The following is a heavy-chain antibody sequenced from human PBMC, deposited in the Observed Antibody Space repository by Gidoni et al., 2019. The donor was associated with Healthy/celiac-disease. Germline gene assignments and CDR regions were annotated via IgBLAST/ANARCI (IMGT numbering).Heavy chain of an antibody. J-gene: IGHJ4*02. CDR2: IKSKTDGGTT. D-gene: IGHD6-19*01. Sequence: EVQLVESGGGLVKPGGSLRLSCAASGFTFSNAWMNWVRQAPGKGLEWVGRIKSKTDGGTTDYAAPVKGRFTISRDDSKNTLYLQMNSLKTEDTAVYYCTTDQSVAGTAELEDYWGQGTLVTVSS. V-gene: IGHV3-15*07. CDR1: GFTFSNAW. CDR3: TTDQSVAGTAELEDY.